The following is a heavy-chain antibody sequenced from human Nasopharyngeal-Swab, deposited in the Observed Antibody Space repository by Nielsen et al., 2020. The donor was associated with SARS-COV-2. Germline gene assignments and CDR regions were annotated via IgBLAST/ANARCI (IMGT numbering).Heavy chain of an antibody. CDR2: IKQDGSEK. CDR3: ARVGGRTSPMGS. CDR1: EFTFRDYW. Sequence: GGSLRLSCVASEFTFRDYWMSWVRQAPAKGLEWVASIKQDGSEKNYVASVKGRFTISRDNAKNSLFLQMDSLRTEDTAFYYCARVGGRTSPMGSWGQGTLVTVSS. D-gene: IGHD3-10*01. J-gene: IGHJ4*02. V-gene: IGHV3-7*01.